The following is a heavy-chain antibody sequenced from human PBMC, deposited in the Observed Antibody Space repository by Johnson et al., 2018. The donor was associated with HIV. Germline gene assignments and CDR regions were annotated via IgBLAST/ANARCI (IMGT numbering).Heavy chain of an antibody. CDR2: ISYDGSNK. Sequence: QMHLVESGGGVVQPGRSLRLSCAASGFTFSSYGMHWVRQAPGKGLEWVAVISYDGSNKYYADSVKGRFTISRDNSKNTLYLQMNSLRAEDTAVYYCAREMNAGNDAFDIWGQGTMVTVSS. J-gene: IGHJ3*02. V-gene: IGHV3-30*19. CDR1: GFTFSSYG. CDR3: AREMNAGNDAFDI.